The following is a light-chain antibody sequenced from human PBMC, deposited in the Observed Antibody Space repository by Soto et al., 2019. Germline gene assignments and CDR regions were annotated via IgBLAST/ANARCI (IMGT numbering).Light chain of an antibody. CDR2: QVN. CDR3: QAWDTTTVV. J-gene: IGLJ2*01. V-gene: IGLV3-1*01. CDR1: KLGDKY. Sequence: SYELTQPPSVSVSPGQTASITCSGDKLGDKYAYWYQQKPGQSPVLVIYQVNKRPSGIPERFSGSNSGNTATLTISGTQAMDAADYYCQAWDTTTVVFGGGTKLTVL.